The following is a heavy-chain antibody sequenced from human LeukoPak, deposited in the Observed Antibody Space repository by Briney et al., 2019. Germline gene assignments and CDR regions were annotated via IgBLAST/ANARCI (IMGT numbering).Heavy chain of an antibody. V-gene: IGHV3-21*01. CDR2: ISSSSSYI. D-gene: IGHD3-10*01. J-gene: IGHJ4*02. CDR1: GFTFSSYS. Sequence: KPGGSLRLSCAASGFTFSSYSMNWVRQAPGKGLEWVSSISSSSSYIYYADSVKGRFTISRDNAKNSLYLQMNSLRAEDTAVYYCATKRGSAAPYGSGSYGVGYYFDYWGQGTLVTVSS. CDR3: ATKRGSAAPYGSGSYGVGYYFDY.